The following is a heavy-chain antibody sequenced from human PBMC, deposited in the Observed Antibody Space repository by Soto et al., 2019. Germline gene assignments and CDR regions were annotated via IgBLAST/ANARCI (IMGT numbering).Heavy chain of an antibody. D-gene: IGHD5-12*01. Sequence: EVQLVESGGGLVQPGRSLRLSCAASGFTFGDFAMHWVRQAPGKVLEWVSGITWNSDYVVYADSVKGRFTISRDNAKNSVYLQMDILRTEPTALDYCEKSEESSGVWLRYFDFWGQGTLVTVSS. CDR3: EKSEESSGVWLRYFDF. CDR2: ITWNSDYV. V-gene: IGHV3-9*01. CDR1: GFTFGDFA. J-gene: IGHJ4*02.